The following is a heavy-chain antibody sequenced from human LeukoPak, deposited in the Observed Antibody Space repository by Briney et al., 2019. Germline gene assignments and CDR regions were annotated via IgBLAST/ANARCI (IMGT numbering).Heavy chain of an antibody. J-gene: IGHJ4*02. D-gene: IGHD7-27*01. CDR3: ASRKLGNDY. V-gene: IGHV4-38-2*02. CDR1: GYPISSGYY. Sequence: SETLSLTCTVSGYPISSGYYWGWIRQPPGKGLEWIGSIYHSGSTYYSPSLKSRVTISLDTSRNQFSLKLNSVTAADTAVYYCASRKLGNDYWGQGTLVTVSS. CDR2: IYHSGST.